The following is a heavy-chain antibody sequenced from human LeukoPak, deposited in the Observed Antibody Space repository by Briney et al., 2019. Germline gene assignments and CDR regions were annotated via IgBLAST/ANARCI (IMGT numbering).Heavy chain of an antibody. CDR2: ISSSSSYI. CDR3: ARLTVTTFSDWFDP. J-gene: IGHJ5*02. D-gene: IGHD4-17*01. CDR1: GFTFSSDS. Sequence: PGGSPRLSCAASGFTFSSDSMNWVRQAPGKGLEWVSSISSSSSYIYYADSVKGRFTISRDNAKNSLYLQMNSLRAEDTAVYYCARLTVTTFSDWFDPWGQGTLVTVSS. V-gene: IGHV3-21*01.